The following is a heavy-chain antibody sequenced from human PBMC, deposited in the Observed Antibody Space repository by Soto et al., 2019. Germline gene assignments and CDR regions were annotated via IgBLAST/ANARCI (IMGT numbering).Heavy chain of an antibody. CDR3: ARGELRFWPIGFDY. CDR2: IWYDGSNK. Sequence: GGSLRLSCAASGFTFSSYGMHWVRQAPGKGLEWVAVIWYDGSNKYYADSVKGRFTISRDNSKNTLYLQMNSLRAEDTAVYYCARGELRFWPIGFDYWGQGTLVTVSS. CDR1: GFTFSSYG. D-gene: IGHD3-3*01. V-gene: IGHV3-33*01. J-gene: IGHJ4*02.